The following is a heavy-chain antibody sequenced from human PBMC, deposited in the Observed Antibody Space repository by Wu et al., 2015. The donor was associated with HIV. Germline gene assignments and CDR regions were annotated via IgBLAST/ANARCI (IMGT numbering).Heavy chain of an antibody. CDR2: LVSVFHSP. Sequence: QLQLEQSGAEVREPGSSVKVSCKASGGTFRTNAISWVRQAPGQEFEWIGGLVSVFHSPNYAKNFQGRVTISADESTSTTYMELTSLRSEDTAVYYCAGRSERSSSWLLDHVGQGTLVTVSS. CDR1: GGTFRTNA. D-gene: IGHD6-13*01. J-gene: IGHJ4*02. CDR3: AGRSERSSSWLLDH. V-gene: IGHV1-69*12.